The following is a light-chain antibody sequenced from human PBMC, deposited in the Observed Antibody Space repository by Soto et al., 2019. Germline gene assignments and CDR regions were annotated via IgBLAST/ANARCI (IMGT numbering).Light chain of an antibody. CDR3: SSYTCSSLYV. Sequence: QSALTQPASVSGSPGQSITISCTGTSSDIGGHHFVSWYQQQSGKAPKLVIYEVTDRPSGVSDRFSGSKSGNTASLTISGLQPEDEADYYCSSYTCSSLYVFGTGTKVTVL. V-gene: IGLV2-14*01. CDR2: EVT. CDR1: SSDIGGHHF. J-gene: IGLJ1*01.